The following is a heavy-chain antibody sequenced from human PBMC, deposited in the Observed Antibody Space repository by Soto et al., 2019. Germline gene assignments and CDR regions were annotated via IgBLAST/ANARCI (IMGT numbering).Heavy chain of an antibody. Sequence: SQAHSLTCDISGGRVSINSAACNWIRQSPSIGLEWLGRTYYRSRWYNDYAVSVKSRITVNPDTSKNQFSLHLNSVTPEDTAVYYCARDRRVDFWSDLPPYNWFDPWGQGTLVTVSS. J-gene: IGHJ5*02. V-gene: IGHV6-1*01. CDR1: GGRVSINSAA. CDR2: TYYRSRWYN. D-gene: IGHD3-3*01. CDR3: ARDRRVDFWSDLPPYNWFDP.